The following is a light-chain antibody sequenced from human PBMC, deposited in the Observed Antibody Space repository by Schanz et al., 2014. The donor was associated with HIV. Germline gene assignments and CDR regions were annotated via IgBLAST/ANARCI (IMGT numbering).Light chain of an antibody. J-gene: IGLJ2*01. V-gene: IGLV2-14*03. Sequence: QSALTQPASVSGSPGQSITIYCSGTSRDVGGHNYVSWYQQYPSKVPKLIIYDVNNRPSGISDRFSASKSGNTASLTISGLQAEDEADYYCCSFTSSNTLLFGGGTKLTVL. CDR2: DVN. CDR1: SRDVGGHNY. CDR3: CSFTSSNTLL.